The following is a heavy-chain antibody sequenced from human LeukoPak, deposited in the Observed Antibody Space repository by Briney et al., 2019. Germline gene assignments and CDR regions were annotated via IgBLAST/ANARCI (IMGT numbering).Heavy chain of an antibody. V-gene: IGHV1-46*03. D-gene: IGHD6-19*01. J-gene: IGHJ4*02. CDR1: GYTFTSYY. CDR2: INPSGGST. Sequence: ASVKVPCKASGYTFTSYYMHWVRQAPGQGLEWMGIINPSGGSTSYAQKFQGRVTMTRDTSTSTVYMELSSLRFEDTAVYYCVSSGWYRGFDYWGQGTLVTVSS. CDR3: VSSGWYRGFDY.